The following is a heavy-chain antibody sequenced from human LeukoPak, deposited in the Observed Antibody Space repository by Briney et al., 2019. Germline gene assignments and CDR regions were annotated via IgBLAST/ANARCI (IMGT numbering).Heavy chain of an antibody. J-gene: IGHJ4*02. Sequence: PGGSLRLSCAASGFTLTCHVMHWVRQAPGKALEYVSFIHHNGEMTSYAESVRGRFTVSRDNSKNTLFLELSSLRTDDTAVYYCVRDMSGKYSFDYWGQGTLVIVST. CDR2: IHHNGEMT. V-gene: IGHV3-64D*06. CDR3: VRDMSGKYSFDY. D-gene: IGHD1-26*01. CDR1: GFTLTCHV.